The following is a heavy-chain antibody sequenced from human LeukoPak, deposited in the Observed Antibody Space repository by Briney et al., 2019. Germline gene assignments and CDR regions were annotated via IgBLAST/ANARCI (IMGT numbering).Heavy chain of an antibody. V-gene: IGHV4-61*01. D-gene: IGHD6-19*01. Sequence: SETLSLTCTVSGGSISSSSYYWSWIRQPPGKGPEWIGYIYYSGSTNYNPSLKSRVTISVDTSKNQFSLKLSSVTAADTAVYYCARDARDQWLVGINWFDPWGQGTLVTVSS. CDR2: IYYSGST. CDR3: ARDARDQWLVGINWFDP. CDR1: GGSISSSSYY. J-gene: IGHJ5*02.